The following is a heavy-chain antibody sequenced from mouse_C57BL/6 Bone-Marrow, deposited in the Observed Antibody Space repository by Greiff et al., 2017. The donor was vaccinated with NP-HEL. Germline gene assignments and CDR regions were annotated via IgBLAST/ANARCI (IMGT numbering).Heavy chain of an antibody. J-gene: IGHJ2*01. CDR1: GYTFTSYG. V-gene: IGHV1-81*01. Sequence: QVQLKESGAELARPGASVKLSCKASGYTFTSYGISWVKQRTGQGLEWIGEIYPRRGNTYYNEKFKGKATLTADKSSSTAYMELRSLTSEDSAVYFCARERITTVVAPYVDYWGQGTTLTVSS. CDR3: ARERITTVVAPYVDY. D-gene: IGHD1-1*01. CDR2: IYPRRGNT.